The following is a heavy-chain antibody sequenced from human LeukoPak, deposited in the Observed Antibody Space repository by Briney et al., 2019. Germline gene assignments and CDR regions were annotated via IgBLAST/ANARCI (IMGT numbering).Heavy chain of an antibody. CDR3: AKYQSISSGGAFDI. CDR1: GFTFSSYA. J-gene: IGHJ3*02. D-gene: IGHD6-6*01. V-gene: IGHV3-23*01. CDR2: LSGSSRTT. Sequence: GGSLRLSCAASGFTFSSYAMSWVRQAPGKGPEWVSSLSGSSRTTYYADSVKGRFTISRDNSQSTLYLQMNSLRAEDTAVYYCAKYQSISSGGAFDIWGQGTLVTVSS.